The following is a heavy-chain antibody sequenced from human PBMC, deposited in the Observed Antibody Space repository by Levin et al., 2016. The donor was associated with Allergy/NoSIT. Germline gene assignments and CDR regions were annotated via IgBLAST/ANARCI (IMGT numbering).Heavy chain of an antibody. V-gene: IGHV4-39*07. D-gene: IGHD4-17*01. J-gene: IGHJ3*02. CDR2: IYYSGST. CDR1: GGSISSYY. Sequence: GSLRLSCTVSGGSISSYYWGWIRQPPGKGLEWIGSIYYSGSTYYNPSLKSRVTISVDTSKNQFSLKLSSVTAADTAVYYCARELTTGAFDIWGQGTMVTVSS. CDR3: ARELTTGAFDI.